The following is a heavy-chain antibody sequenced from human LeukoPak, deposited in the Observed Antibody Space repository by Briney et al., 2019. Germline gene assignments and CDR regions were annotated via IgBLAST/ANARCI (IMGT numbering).Heavy chain of an antibody. J-gene: IGHJ6*02. CDR1: GFTFSSYG. CDR2: IWYDGSNK. V-gene: IGHV3-33*06. D-gene: IGHD3-22*01. CDR3: AKSYDSSGYYYYGMDV. Sequence: GRSLRLSCAASGFTFSSYGMHWVRQAPGKGLEWVAVIWYDGSNKYCADSVKGRFTISRDNSKNTLYLQMNSPRAEDTAVYYCAKSYDSSGYYYYGMDVWGQGTTVTVSS.